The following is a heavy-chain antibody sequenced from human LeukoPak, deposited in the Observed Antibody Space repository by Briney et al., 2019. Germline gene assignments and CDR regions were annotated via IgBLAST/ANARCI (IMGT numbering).Heavy chain of an antibody. J-gene: IGHJ4*02. CDR3: ARSSLSGWWGYY. CDR1: GYTFTGYY. Sequence: GASAKVSCKASGYTFTGYYMHWVRQAPGQGLEWMGWINPNSGGTNYAQKFQGRVTMTRDTSISTAYMELSRLRSDDTAVYYCARSSLSGWWGYYWGQGTLVTVSS. V-gene: IGHV1-2*02. CDR2: INPNSGGT. D-gene: IGHD6-19*01.